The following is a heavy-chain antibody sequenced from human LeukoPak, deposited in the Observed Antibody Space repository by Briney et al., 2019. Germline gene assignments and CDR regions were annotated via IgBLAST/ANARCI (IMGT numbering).Heavy chain of an antibody. J-gene: IGHJ6*03. Sequence: GGSLRLSCAASGFTFSSYAMSWVRQAPGKGLEWVSAISGSGGSTYYADSVKGRFTISRDNSKNTLYLQMNSLRAEDTAVYYCARDRDYYDSSGYYYGRGILDYYYYYMDVWGKGTTVTVSS. V-gene: IGHV3-23*01. CDR2: ISGSGGST. CDR1: GFTFSSYA. CDR3: ARDRDYYDSSGYYYGRGILDYYYYYMDV. D-gene: IGHD3-22*01.